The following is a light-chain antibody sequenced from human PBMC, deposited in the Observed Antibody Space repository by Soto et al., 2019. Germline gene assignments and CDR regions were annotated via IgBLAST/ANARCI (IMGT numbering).Light chain of an antibody. CDR1: SSDVGGYNY. J-gene: IGLJ1*01. Sequence: QSALTQPASVSGSPGQSITISCTGISSDVGGYNYVSWYQQHPGKAPKLMIYEVSNRPSGVSNRFSGSNSGNTASLTISGLQAEDEADYYCSSYTRSSTYVFGNGTKVTV. CDR3: SSYTRSSTYV. V-gene: IGLV2-14*01. CDR2: EVS.